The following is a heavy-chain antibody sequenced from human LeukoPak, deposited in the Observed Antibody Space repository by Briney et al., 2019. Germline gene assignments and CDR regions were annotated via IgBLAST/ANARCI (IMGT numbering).Heavy chain of an antibody. CDR2: IYYSGST. V-gene: IGHV4-31*03. Sequence: SETLSLTCTVSGGSISSGGYYWSWIRQHPGKGLEWIEYIYYSGSTYYNPSLKSRVTISVNTSKNQFSLKLSSVTAADTAVYFGAKWSPSLGWFDPWGQGTLVTVSS. D-gene: IGHD3-16*01. CDR1: GGSISSGGYY. J-gene: IGHJ5*02. CDR3: AKWSPSLGWFDP.